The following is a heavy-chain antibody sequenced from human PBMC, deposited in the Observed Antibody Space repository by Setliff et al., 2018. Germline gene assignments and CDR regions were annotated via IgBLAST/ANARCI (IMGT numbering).Heavy chain of an antibody. CDR2: INPNTGGT. CDR3: LKGGWGATFHS. CDR1: GYTFIGYY. D-gene: IGHD1-26*01. V-gene: IGHV1-2*02. Sequence: ASVKVSCKTSGYTFIGYYVHWVRQAPGRGLEWMGWINPNTGGTNYAQKFQGRVTVTSDTSISTAYLTLTSLRSDDTAIYYCLKGGWGATFHSWGQGTLVTVSS. J-gene: IGHJ5*01.